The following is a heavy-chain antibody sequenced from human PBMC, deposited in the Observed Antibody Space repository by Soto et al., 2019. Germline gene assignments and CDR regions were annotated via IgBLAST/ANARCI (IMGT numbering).Heavy chain of an antibody. V-gene: IGHV4-59*11. J-gene: IGHJ6*03. D-gene: IGHD3-3*01. CDR1: GGSMSSHS. CDR2: IYYSGST. CDR3: GSGYYYMDV. Sequence: SETLSLTCTVSGGSMSSHSWSWIRQPPGKGLEWIGYIYYSGSTNSNPSLKSRVTISLDTSKSQFSLKLRSVTAADTAVYYCGSGYYYMDVWGKGTTVTVSS.